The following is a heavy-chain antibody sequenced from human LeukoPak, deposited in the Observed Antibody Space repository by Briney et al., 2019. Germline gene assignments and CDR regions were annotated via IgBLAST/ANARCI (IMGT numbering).Heavy chain of an antibody. Sequence: GGSLRLSCTASGFTFGDYPVSWVRQAPGKGLEWVGFIRSKPYGGTGEYAASVKGRFTISRDDSKSIAYLQMNSLKTEDTAVYYWTRPPLVVPAAIDYWGQGTLVTVSS. D-gene: IGHD2-2*01. CDR3: TRPPLVVPAAIDY. CDR2: IRSKPYGGTG. CDR1: GFTFGDYP. V-gene: IGHV3-49*04. J-gene: IGHJ4*02.